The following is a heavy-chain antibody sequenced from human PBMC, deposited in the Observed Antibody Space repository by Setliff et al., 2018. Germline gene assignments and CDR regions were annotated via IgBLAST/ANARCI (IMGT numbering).Heavy chain of an antibody. J-gene: IGHJ4*02. D-gene: IGHD2-21*02. CDR3: ARTGHCGGDFYGFDY. V-gene: IGHV1-2*02. CDR2: INPNSGGT. Sequence: ASVKVSCKASGYPFTVYYMHWVRQPPGHGLECMGWINPNSGGTNYAQKFQGRVTMTRDTSLSTAYKDLSRLRSDDTAVYDCARTGHCGGDFYGFDYWGQGTLVTVSS. CDR1: GYPFTVYY.